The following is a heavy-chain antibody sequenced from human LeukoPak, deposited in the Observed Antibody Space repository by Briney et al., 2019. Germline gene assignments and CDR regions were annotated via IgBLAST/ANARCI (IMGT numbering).Heavy chain of an antibody. CDR1: GYHFPLYW. D-gene: IGHD6-13*01. V-gene: IGHV5-51*01. CDR2: IYSDDSNI. CDR3: ARQGAAGKYYYYYMDV. J-gene: IGHJ6*03. Sequence: KPGGSLKISCQGSGYHFPLYWIGWVRPMPGQGLEWMGIIYSDDSNILSGPSFQGQVTISADKSINTAYPEWSSLKASDTAIYYCARQGAAGKYYYYYMDVWGKGTTVTVSS.